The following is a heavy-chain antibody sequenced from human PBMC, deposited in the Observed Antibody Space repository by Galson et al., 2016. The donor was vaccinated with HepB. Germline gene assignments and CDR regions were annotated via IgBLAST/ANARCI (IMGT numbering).Heavy chain of an antibody. J-gene: IGHJ4*02. CDR2: ISGSGGST. CDR1: GFTFSSYA. Sequence: SLRLSCAASGFTFSSYAMSWVRQAPGKGLEWVSGISGSGGSTYYADSVKGRFTISRDNSRNTLFLQMNILRAEDTAVYYCAKVRRQWLGFDYWGQGTLVTVSS. V-gene: IGHV3-23*01. CDR3: AKVRRQWLGFDY. D-gene: IGHD6-19*01.